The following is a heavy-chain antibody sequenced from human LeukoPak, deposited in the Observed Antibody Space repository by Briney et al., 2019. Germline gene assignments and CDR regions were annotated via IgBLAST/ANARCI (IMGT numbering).Heavy chain of an antibody. D-gene: IGHD1-26*01. CDR1: GLTFSSYV. J-gene: IGHJ4*02. V-gene: IGHV3-33*01. Sequence: GRSLRLSCAASGLTFSSYVMHWVRQAPGKGLEWVAVIWYDGFNKYYADSVKGRFTISRDNSKNTLYLQMNSLRAEDTAVYYCAGGSGISDFWGQGTLVTVSS. CDR3: AGGSGISDF. CDR2: IWYDGFNK.